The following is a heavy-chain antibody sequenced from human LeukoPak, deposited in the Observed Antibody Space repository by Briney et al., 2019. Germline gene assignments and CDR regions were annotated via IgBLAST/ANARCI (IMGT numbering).Heavy chain of an antibody. V-gene: IGHV3-30*02. CDR2: IRSDGTNK. CDR1: GFILSRNG. D-gene: IGHD3-10*01. J-gene: IGHJ4*02. Sequence: AGSLTLSCAASGFILSRNGMHWVRQAPGKGLEWVAFIRSDGTNKYYADSVKGRFAISRDNSKNTLCLQMNSLRGEDTAVYYCARYLYGSGTYHIDYWGQGTLVTVSS. CDR3: ARYLYGSGTYHIDY.